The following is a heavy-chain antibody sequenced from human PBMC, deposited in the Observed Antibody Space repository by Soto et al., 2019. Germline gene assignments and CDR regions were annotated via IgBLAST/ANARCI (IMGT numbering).Heavy chain of an antibody. CDR1: GGTFSNYA. Sequence: QVQLVQSGAEVKKPGSSVKVSCKASGGTFSNYAITWGRQAPEPGLEWLGRIIPIFGTTDYAQKFQGRVTITAGEATTTDYMELSSLRSDDTAVYYCAKDGGREGYFGNWFDPWGQGTLVTVSS. V-gene: IGHV1-69*15. CDR3: AKDGGREGYFGNWFDP. J-gene: IGHJ5*02. CDR2: IIPIFGTT. D-gene: IGHD2-15*01.